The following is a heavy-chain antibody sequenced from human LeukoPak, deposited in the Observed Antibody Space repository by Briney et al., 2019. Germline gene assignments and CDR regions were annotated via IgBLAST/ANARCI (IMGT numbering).Heavy chain of an antibody. V-gene: IGHV1-2*02. Sequence: ASVKVSCKASGYTFTGYYMHWVRQAPGQGLEWVGWINPNSGGTNYAQKFQGRVTMTRDTSISTAYMEPSRLRSDDTAVYYCARDLYCSGGSCYNWFDPWGQGTLVTVSS. J-gene: IGHJ5*02. CDR1: GYTFTGYY. CDR2: INPNSGGT. CDR3: ARDLYCSGGSCYNWFDP. D-gene: IGHD2-15*01.